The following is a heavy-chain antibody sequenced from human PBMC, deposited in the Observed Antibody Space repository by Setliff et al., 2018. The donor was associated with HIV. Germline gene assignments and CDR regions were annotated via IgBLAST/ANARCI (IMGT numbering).Heavy chain of an antibody. J-gene: IGHJ6*02. CDR2: INPNSGGT. CDR3: ARGRRENTPYYGMDV. CDR1: GYTFTGYY. V-gene: IGHV1-2*04. D-gene: IGHD1-26*01. Sequence: ASVKVSCKASGYTFTGYYMHWVRQAPGQGLEWMGWINPNSGGTNYAQKFQGWVTMTRDTSISTAYMELSRLRSDDTAVYYCARGRRENTPYYGMDVWGQGTTVTVSS.